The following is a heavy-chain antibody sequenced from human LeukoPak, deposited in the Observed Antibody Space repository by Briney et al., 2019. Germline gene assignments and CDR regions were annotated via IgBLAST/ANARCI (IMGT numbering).Heavy chain of an antibody. CDR2: IYYSGST. CDR1: GGSISRYY. CDR3: ARLGFENYYYYMDV. J-gene: IGHJ6*03. Sequence: SETLSLTCTVSGGSISRYYWRWIRQPPGKGMGWIGYIYYSGSTNYNPSLKSRVTISVDTSKNQFSLQLSSVTAADTAVYYCARLGFENYYYYMDVWGKGTTVTVSS. V-gene: IGHV4-59*12. D-gene: IGHD3-9*01.